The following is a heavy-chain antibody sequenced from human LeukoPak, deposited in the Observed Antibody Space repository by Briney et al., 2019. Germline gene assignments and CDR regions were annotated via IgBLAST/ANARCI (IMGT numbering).Heavy chain of an antibody. D-gene: IGHD3-10*01. V-gene: IGHV4-39*01. CDR1: GGSISSSSYY. Sequence: TSETLSLTCTVSGGSISSSSYYWGWIRQPPGKGLEWIGSIYYSGSTYYNPSLKSRVTISVDTSKNQFSLKLSSVTAADTAVYYCARHYYGSGSYYAIIDYWGQGTLVTVSS. CDR2: IYYSGST. CDR3: ARHYYGSGSYYAIIDY. J-gene: IGHJ4*02.